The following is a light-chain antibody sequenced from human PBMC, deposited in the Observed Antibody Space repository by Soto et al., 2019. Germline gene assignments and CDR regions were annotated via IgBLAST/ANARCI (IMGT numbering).Light chain of an antibody. Sequence: EIVLTQSPATLSLSPGERATLSCSASQSVSSYVAWYQQKPGHAPRLLIYDASTRATGIPARFSGSGYRTYFPLTSIRLEPEDFAVYYCQQRSNWYTFGQRTQLEIK. CDR2: DAS. J-gene: IGKJ2*01. CDR3: QQRSNWYT. CDR1: QSVSSY. V-gene: IGKV3-11*01.